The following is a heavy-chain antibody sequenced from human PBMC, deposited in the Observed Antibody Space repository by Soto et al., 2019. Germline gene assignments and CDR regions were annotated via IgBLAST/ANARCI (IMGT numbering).Heavy chain of an antibody. J-gene: IGHJ4*02. CDR2: IVVGSGNT. CDR3: AADQGGYGSGSYFPFDY. V-gene: IGHV1-58*02. D-gene: IGHD3-10*01. CDR1: GFTFTSSA. Sequence: SVKVSCKASGFTFTSSAMQWVRQARGQRLEWIGWIVVGSGNTNYAQKFQERVTITRDMSTSTAYMKQSSLRSEDTAFYYCAADQGGYGSGSYFPFDYWGQGTLVTVSS.